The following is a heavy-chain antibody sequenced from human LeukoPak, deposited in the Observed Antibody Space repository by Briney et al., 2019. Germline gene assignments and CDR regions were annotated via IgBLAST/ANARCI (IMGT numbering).Heavy chain of an antibody. Sequence: GGSLRLSCAASGFTFSSYSMNWVRQAPGKGLEWVSSISSSSSYIYYADSVKGRFTISRDNAKNSLYLQMNSLRAEDTAVYYCARDFGSGRYPGSDWSQGTLVTVSS. D-gene: IGHD3-10*01. CDR3: ARDFGSGRYPGSD. CDR2: ISSSSSYI. J-gene: IGHJ4*02. V-gene: IGHV3-21*01. CDR1: GFTFSSYS.